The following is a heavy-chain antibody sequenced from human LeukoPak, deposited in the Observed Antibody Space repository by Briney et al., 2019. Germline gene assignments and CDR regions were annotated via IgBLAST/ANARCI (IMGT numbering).Heavy chain of an antibody. D-gene: IGHD2-15*01. CDR2: FSGSGGNT. J-gene: IGHJ4*02. CDR3: AKSGLNRFDY. V-gene: IGHV3-23*01. CDR1: GFSFSSYA. Sequence: SGGSLRLSCAASGFSFSSYAMSWVRQAPGKGLEWISSFSGSGGNTYYADSVKARFTISRDNSKNTLYLQMNSLRAEDTAVYYCAKSGLNRFDYWGQGTLVTVSS.